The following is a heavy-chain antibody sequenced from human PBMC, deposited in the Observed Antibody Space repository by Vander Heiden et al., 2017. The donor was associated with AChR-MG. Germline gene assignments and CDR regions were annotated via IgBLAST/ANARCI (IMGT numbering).Heavy chain of an antibody. CDR1: GGSFSGYY. CDR3: ARGYYDFWSGYYYYYYYGMDV. D-gene: IGHD3-3*01. V-gene: IGHV4-34*01. Sequence: QAQLQQWGAGLLKPSETLSLTCAVYGGSFSGYYWSWIRQPPGKGLEWIGEINHSGSTNYNPSLKSRVTISVDTSKNQFSLKLSSVTAADTAVYYCARGYYDFWSGYYYYYYYGMDVWGQGTTVTVSS. CDR2: INHSGST. J-gene: IGHJ6*02.